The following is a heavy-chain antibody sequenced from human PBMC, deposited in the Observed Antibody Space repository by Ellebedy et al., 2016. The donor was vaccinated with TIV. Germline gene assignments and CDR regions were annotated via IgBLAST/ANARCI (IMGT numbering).Heavy chain of an antibody. CDR3: AALEMGNDF. J-gene: IGHJ4*02. CDR1: GFSFRTYC. V-gene: IGHV3-74*01. CDR2: INSDGSSI. D-gene: IGHD2-8*01. Sequence: PGGSLRLSCAASGFSFRTYCMHWVRHAPGKGLEWVSCINSDGSSIGYADSVRGRFTISRDNARNTLYLQMNSLRAEDTDVYYCAALEMGNDFWGKGTLVTVSS.